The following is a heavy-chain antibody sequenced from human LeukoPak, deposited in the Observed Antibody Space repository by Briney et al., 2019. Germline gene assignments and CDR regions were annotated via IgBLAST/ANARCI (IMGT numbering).Heavy chain of an antibody. CDR2: ISDSGGST. V-gene: IGHV3-23*01. Sequence: PPGGSLRLSCAASGFTFSTYAMSWVRQAPGKGLDWVSVISDSGGSTYYADSVKGRFTISRDNSKNTLYLQMNSLRAEDTAVYYCARGIAAAGPVVIDYWGQGTLVTVSS. CDR1: GFTFSTYA. J-gene: IGHJ4*02. D-gene: IGHD6-13*01. CDR3: ARGIAAAGPVVIDY.